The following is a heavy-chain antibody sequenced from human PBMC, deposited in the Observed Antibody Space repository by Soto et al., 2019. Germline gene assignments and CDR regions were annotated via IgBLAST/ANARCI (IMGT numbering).Heavy chain of an antibody. Sequence: QVQLQESGPGLVKPSQTLSLACTVSGGSVGSGGYYYSWIRQPPGKGLEWIGYIYDSGITNYTPSLKRRVTMSLDRSNNQVSLKLSSVTAADTAVYFCARDVAHGYTENVWGQGTMVTVSS. CDR1: GGSVGSGGYY. D-gene: IGHD5-18*01. J-gene: IGHJ3*01. CDR2: IYDSGIT. V-gene: IGHV4-30-4*01. CDR3: ARDVAHGYTENV.